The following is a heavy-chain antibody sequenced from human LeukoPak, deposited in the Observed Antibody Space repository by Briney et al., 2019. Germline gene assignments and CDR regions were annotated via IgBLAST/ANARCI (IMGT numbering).Heavy chain of an antibody. Sequence: PSQTLSLTCTVSGGSISSGSYYWSWIRQPPGTGLEWIGEINHSGSTNYNPSLKSRVTISVDTSKNQFSLKLSSVTAADTAVYYCAKESCSGGSCYIFDYWGQGTLVTVSS. D-gene: IGHD2-15*01. V-gene: IGHV4-39*07. CDR3: AKESCSGGSCYIFDY. CDR2: INHSGST. J-gene: IGHJ4*02. CDR1: GGSISSGSYY.